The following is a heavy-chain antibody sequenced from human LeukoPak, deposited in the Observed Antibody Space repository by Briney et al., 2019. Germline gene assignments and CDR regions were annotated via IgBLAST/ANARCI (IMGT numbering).Heavy chain of an antibody. CDR1: GLTFSNYW. CDR2: INPDGSEK. D-gene: IGHD6-25*01. CDR3: ARSAAGLDY. J-gene: IGHJ4*02. Sequence: GGSLRLSCPDSGLTFSNYWMGWVRQAPGKGLEGVANINPDGSEKYYVDSVKGRFTISKDNAKNSLYLQMISLIVDDTAMYYSARSAAGLDYWGQGTLVTVSS. V-gene: IGHV3-7*01.